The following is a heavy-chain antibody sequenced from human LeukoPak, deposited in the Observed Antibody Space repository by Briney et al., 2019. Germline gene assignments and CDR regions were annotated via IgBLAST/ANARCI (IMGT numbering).Heavy chain of an antibody. J-gene: IGHJ1*01. CDR2: IIAYNGNT. Sequence: GSVKVSCKASGYAFTSYGISCLRQAPGQGLEWMGWIIAYNGNTNYAQKLQGRVTMTTDTSTSTAYMELRSLRSDDTAVYYCARDRKVAAAEAEYFQHWGQGTLVTVSS. CDR1: GYAFTSYG. CDR3: ARDRKVAAAEAEYFQH. V-gene: IGHV1-18*04. D-gene: IGHD6-13*01.